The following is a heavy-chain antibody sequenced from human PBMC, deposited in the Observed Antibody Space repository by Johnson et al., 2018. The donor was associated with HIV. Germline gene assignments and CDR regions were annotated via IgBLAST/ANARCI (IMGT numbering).Heavy chain of an antibody. CDR3: ARGDGSWSTGAFDI. Sequence: VQLVESGGGVVQPGRSLRINCEVSEFSFMNYAMHWVRQAPGKGLEWVSGINWNGGSIGYGDSVKGRFTSSRDNAKNSLYLQMNSLRDEDTALYHCARGDGSWSTGAFDIWGQGTMVTVSS. V-gene: IGHV3-20*01. CDR1: EFSFMNYA. J-gene: IGHJ3*02. CDR2: INWNGGSI. D-gene: IGHD3-10*01.